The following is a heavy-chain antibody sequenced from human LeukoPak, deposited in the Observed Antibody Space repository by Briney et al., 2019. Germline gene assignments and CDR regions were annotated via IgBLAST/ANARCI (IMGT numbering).Heavy chain of an antibody. J-gene: IGHJ6*03. V-gene: IGHV4-4*07. CDR3: ARVQFYSNTLSRHGFFYYYYMDV. D-gene: IGHD4-11*01. CDR1: GGSINNYY. CDR2: IYASGRT. Sequence: SETLSLTCTVFGGSINNYYWTWIRQPAGQGLEWLGHIYASGRTTYNPSLNSRVTMSVDTSKNQFSLRLTSMTAADTAVYYCARVQFYSNTLSRHGFFYYYYMDVWGEGTTVTVSS.